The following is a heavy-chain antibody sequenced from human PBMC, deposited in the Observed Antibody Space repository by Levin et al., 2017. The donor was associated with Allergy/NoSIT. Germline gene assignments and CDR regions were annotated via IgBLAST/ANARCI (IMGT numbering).Heavy chain of an antibody. Sequence: GGSLRLSCAASGFTFSSYWMSWVRQAPGKGLEWVANINQDGSENIYVDSVKGRFTISRDNAGNSLYLQMNSLRAEDTAVYYCAREGRPGGVAGFQYWGQGTLVTVSS. CDR1: GFTFSSYW. CDR3: AREGRPGGVAGFQY. V-gene: IGHV3-7*01. J-gene: IGHJ1*01. D-gene: IGHD2-15*01. CDR2: INQDGSEN.